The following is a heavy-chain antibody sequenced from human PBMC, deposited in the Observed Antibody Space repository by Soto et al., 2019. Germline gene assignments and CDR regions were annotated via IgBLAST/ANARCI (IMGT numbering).Heavy chain of an antibody. D-gene: IGHD2-2*01. CDR1: GYTFTSYD. V-gene: IGHV1-8*01. CDR2: MNPNSGNT. Sequence: ASVNVSCKXSGYTFTSYDINWVRQATGQGLEWMGWMNPNSGNTGYAQKFQGRVTMTRNTSISTAYMELSSLRSEDTAVYYCARNYQYQLLGRFDPWGQGTLVTVS. CDR3: ARNYQYQLLGRFDP. J-gene: IGHJ5*02.